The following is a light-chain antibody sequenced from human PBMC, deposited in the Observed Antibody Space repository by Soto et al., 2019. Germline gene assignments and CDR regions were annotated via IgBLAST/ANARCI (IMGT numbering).Light chain of an antibody. V-gene: IGKV3-20*01. J-gene: IGKJ3*01. CDR3: QQYTSLPFT. CDR1: QSVTSNY. CDR2: GAS. Sequence: EIVLTQSPGTLSLSPGERATLSCRASQSVTSNYLAWFQQKPGQAPRVLIYGASSRATGVPDRFSGSGSGTDFTLTISRLEPEDVAVYYCQQYTSLPFTFGPGTKVDIQ.